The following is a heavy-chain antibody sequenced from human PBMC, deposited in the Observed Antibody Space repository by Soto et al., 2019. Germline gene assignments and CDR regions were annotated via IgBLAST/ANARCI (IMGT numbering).Heavy chain of an antibody. J-gene: IGHJ6*02. V-gene: IGHV4-31*03. CDR1: GGSISSGGYY. D-gene: IGHD2-15*01. Sequence: QVQLQESGPGLVKPSQTLSLTCTVSGGSISSGGYYWSWIRQHPGKALEWIGYIYYSGSTYYNPSLKSRVTISVDTSKHQSSLKLSSVTAADTAVYYCATRRYCSGGSCTVHYGMDVWGQGTTVTVSS. CDR3: ATRRYCSGGSCTVHYGMDV. CDR2: IYYSGST.